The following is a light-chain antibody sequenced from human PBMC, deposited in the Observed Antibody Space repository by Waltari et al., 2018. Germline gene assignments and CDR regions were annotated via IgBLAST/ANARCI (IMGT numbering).Light chain of an antibody. CDR3: HSADNSNSYQV. CDR2: KDS. Sequence: SYELTQSPSLSVSPAQTARITCSGVALPNQYAYVYQQKPGQAPVLVMYKDSERPSRIPERFSGSSSGTTVTLTITAVQAEDEADYYCHSADNSNSYQVFGGGTKLTVL. J-gene: IGLJ2*01. CDR1: ALPNQY. V-gene: IGLV3-25*03.